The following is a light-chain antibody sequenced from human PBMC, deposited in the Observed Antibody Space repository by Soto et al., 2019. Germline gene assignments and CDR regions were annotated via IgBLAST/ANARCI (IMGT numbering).Light chain of an antibody. Sequence: ETVMMQSPATLSVSPGERATLSCRASQSVGSNLAWYQQEPGQAPRLLIYGASTRATGIPARFSGSGSGTEFTLTISSLQSEDFAVYYCQQYNNWPPYTFGQGTKLEIK. CDR2: GAS. V-gene: IGKV3-15*01. J-gene: IGKJ2*01. CDR1: QSVGSN. CDR3: QQYNNWPPYT.